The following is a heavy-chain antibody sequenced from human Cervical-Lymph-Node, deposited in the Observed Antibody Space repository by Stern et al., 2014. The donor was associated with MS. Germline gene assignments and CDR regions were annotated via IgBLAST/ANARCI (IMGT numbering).Heavy chain of an antibody. D-gene: IGHD6-19*01. V-gene: IGHV1-46*01. CDR3: AREVAGHRLGMMDV. CDR1: GYTFTSYY. J-gene: IGHJ6*02. CDR2: INPSGGST. Sequence: VHLVESGDEVKKPGASVKDSCKASGYTFTSYYFHWVRHTPGQGLEWMGIINPSGGSTSYAQKFQGRVTMTRDTSTSTVYMELISLRSKDTAVYYCAREVAGHRLGMMDVWGQGTTVTVSS.